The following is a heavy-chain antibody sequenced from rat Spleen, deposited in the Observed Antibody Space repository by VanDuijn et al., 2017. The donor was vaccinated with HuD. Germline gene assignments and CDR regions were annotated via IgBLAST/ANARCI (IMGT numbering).Heavy chain of an antibody. J-gene: IGHJ2*01. Sequence: EVQLVESDGGLVQPRRSLKLSCAASGFTFSDYNMAWVRQAPKKGMEWVATLSYDATAPYYRDSVKGRFTISRDNAKTTLYLQMDSLRSEDTATYYCTRGGLYYFDYWGQGVMVTVSS. CDR2: LSYDATAP. V-gene: IGHV5-7*01. CDR1: GFTFSDYN. D-gene: IGHD1-11*01. CDR3: TRGGLYYFDY.